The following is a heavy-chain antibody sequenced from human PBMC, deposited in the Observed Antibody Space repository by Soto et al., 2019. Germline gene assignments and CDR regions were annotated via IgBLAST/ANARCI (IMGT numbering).Heavy chain of an antibody. CDR1: GFVLSSYS. D-gene: IGHD5-18*01. J-gene: IGHJ4*02. CDR3: ARSYSYGFGY. CDR2: IGTGTRTR. V-gene: IGHV3-48*01. Sequence: EVQLVESGGGLVQPGGSLRLSCAASGFVLSSYSMSWVRQAPGKGLEWVSYIGTGTRTRHYADSVKGRFTISRDNGKTSPFLQMNSLRAEDTALYYCARSYSYGFGYWGQGTLVTVSS.